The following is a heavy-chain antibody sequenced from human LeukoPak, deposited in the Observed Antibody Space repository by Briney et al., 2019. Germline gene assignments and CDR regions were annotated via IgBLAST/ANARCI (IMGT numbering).Heavy chain of an antibody. D-gene: IGHD3-22*01. CDR3: ARGGPYYYDSSGYYIGY. CDR2: INPNNGGT. Sequence: GASVEVSCKASGYTFAGYYMHWVRQAPGQGLEWMGRINPNNGGTNYAQKFQARVTMTRDTSISTAYMALSRLTSDDTAVYYCARGGPYYYDSSGYYIGYWGQGTLVTVSS. J-gene: IGHJ4*02. CDR1: GYTFAGYY. V-gene: IGHV1-2*06.